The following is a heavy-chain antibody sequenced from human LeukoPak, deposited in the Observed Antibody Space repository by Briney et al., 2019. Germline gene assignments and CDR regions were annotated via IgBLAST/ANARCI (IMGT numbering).Heavy chain of an antibody. CDR2: ISWNSGSI. CDR3: AKDAEAYSACFDY. V-gene: IGHV3-9*01. Sequence: PGGSLRLSCAASGFTFDDYAMHWVRQAPGKGLEWVSGISWNSGSIGYAYSVKGRFTISSDNAKNSLYLQMNSLGAEDTALYYCAKDAEAYSACFDYWGQGNLVTVSS. CDR1: GFTFDDYA. D-gene: IGHD2-21*01. J-gene: IGHJ4*02.